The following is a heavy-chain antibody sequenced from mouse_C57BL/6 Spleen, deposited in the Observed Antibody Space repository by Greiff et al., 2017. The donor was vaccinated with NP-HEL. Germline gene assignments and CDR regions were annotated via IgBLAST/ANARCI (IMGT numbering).Heavy chain of an antibody. V-gene: IGHV1-26*01. Sequence: EVQLQQSGPELVKPGASVKISCKASGYTFTDYYMNWVKQSHGKSLEWIGDINPNNGGTSYNQKFKGKATLTVDKSSSTAYMELRSLTSEDSAVYYCARSPPSQTAQAPLDYWGQGTTLTVSS. CDR2: INPNNGGT. D-gene: IGHD3-2*02. CDR1: GYTFTDYY. J-gene: IGHJ2*01. CDR3: ARSPPSQTAQAPLDY.